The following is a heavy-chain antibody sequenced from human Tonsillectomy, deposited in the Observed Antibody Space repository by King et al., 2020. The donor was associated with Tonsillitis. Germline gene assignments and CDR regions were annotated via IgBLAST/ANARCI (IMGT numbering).Heavy chain of an antibody. J-gene: IGHJ3*02. CDR1: GFSFSAYA. V-gene: IGHV3-30*04. Sequence: QVQLVESGGGVVQPGRSLRLSCAASGFSFSAYAMHWVRQAPGEGLGWMSFISNDGSNKKYADSVKGRFTISRDNSNNTLYLQMNSLRVEDTAVYYCARSVAVAGIPTAFDIWGQGTGVTVSS. CDR3: ARSVAVAGIPTAFDI. D-gene: IGHD2-15*01. CDR2: ISNDGSNK.